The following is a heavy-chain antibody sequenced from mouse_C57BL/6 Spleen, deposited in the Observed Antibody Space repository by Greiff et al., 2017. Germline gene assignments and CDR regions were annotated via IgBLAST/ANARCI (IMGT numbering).Heavy chain of an antibody. Sequence: EVKLMESGGDLVKPGGSLKLSCAASGFTFSSYGMSWVRQTPDKRLEWVATISSGGSYTYYPDSVKGRFTISRDKAKNTLYLQMSSLKSEDTAMYYCARHGSGTEFAYWGQGTLVTVSA. D-gene: IGHD4-1*01. V-gene: IGHV5-6*01. CDR1: GFTFSSYG. CDR2: ISSGGSYT. CDR3: ARHGSGTEFAY. J-gene: IGHJ3*01.